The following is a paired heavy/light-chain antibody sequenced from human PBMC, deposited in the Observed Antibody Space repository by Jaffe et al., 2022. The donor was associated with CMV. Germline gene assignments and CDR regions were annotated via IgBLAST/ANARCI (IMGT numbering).Light chain of an antibody. Sequence: QAVLTQSPSASASLGASVKLTCTLSSGHTSYAIAWHQHQPEMGPRYLMKLNSDGSHTKGDGIPDRFSGSSSGAERYLTISSLQSEDEADYYCQTWGTGPLVFGGGTKLAVL. CDR2: LNSDGSH. V-gene: IGLV4-69*01. CDR3: QTWGTGPLV. CDR1: SGHTSYA. J-gene: IGLJ2*01.
Heavy chain of an antibody. J-gene: IGHJ4*02. V-gene: IGHV3-11*01. Sequence: QVQLVESGGGLVKPGGSLRLSCAASGFTFGDYYMTWIRQAPGKGLEWVSDISSSGSTIYYADSVKGRFTISRDNAKKSMYLQMNSLRADDTAVYYCARAPSTGGRAIDCWGQGTLVTVSS. CDR1: GFTFGDYY. CDR2: ISSSGSTI. D-gene: IGHD2-2*01. CDR3: ARAPSTGGRAIDC.